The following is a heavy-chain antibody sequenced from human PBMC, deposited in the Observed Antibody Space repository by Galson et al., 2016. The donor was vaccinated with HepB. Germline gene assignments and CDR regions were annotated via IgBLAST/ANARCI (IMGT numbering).Heavy chain of an antibody. CDR1: GFTFSNYW. CDR3: ARDWGGYAIDS. Sequence: SLRLSCAASGFTFSNYWMSWVRQAPGKGLEWVANINQEGSEKYYVDSVKGRFTISRDNAKKSMYLQMDSLRVEGTAVYYCARDWGGYAIDSWGQGTLVTVSS. D-gene: IGHD5-12*01. CDR2: INQEGSEK. V-gene: IGHV3-7*01. J-gene: IGHJ4*02.